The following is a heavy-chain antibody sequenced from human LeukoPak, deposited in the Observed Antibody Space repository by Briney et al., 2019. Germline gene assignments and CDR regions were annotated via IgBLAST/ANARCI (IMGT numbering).Heavy chain of an antibody. J-gene: IGHJ4*02. CDR1: GCTFSSYA. Sequence: PGRPLRLSCEASGCTFSSYAMHWVRQAPGKGLEWVAVISYDGSNKYYADSVKGRFTISRVNSNNTLYLQMKSLRAEDTAMYYCWKSNSGNGYFVDSWGQGTLVTVSS. V-gene: IGHV3-30-3*01. CDR2: ISYDGSNK. D-gene: IGHD3-22*01. CDR3: WKSNSGNGYFVDS.